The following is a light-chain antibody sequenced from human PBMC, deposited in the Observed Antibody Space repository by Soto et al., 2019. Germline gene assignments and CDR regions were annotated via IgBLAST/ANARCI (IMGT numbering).Light chain of an antibody. CDR2: ASS. V-gene: IGKV3-20*01. CDR1: QSISSSY. Sequence: EIVLTQSPGTLSLSPGERATLSCRASQSISSSYLAWYQQKPGQAPRLLIYASSTRATGIPDRFSGGGSGTDFTLSISRLEPEDFAVYYCQQYATSKTFGQGTKVEIK. CDR3: QQYATSKT. J-gene: IGKJ1*01.